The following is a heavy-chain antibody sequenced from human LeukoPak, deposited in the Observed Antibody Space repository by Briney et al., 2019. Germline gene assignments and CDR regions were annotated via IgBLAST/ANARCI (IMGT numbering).Heavy chain of an antibody. CDR3: AKGSSGGRPYYFDY. CDR2: ISSNGGST. V-gene: IGHV3-64D*06. CDR1: GFTFSSYA. Sequence: GGSLRLSCSASGFTFSSYAMHWVRQAPGKGLEYVSAISSNGGSTYYADSVKGRFTISRDNSKNTLYLQMSSLRAEDTAIYYCAKGSSGGRPYYFDYWGQGTLVTVSS. D-gene: IGHD3-22*01. J-gene: IGHJ4*02.